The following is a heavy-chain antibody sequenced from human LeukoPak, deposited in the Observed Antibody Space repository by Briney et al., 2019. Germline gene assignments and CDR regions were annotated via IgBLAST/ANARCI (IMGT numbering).Heavy chain of an antibody. CDR2: ISSSSSYI. Sequence: PGGSLRLSCAASGFTFSSYSMNWVRQAPGKGLEWVSSISSSSSYIYYADSVKGRFAISRDNARNSLYLQMNSLRAEDTAVYYCARGPVYSSGLSDDWGQGTLVTVSS. CDR1: GFTFSSYS. D-gene: IGHD6-19*01. J-gene: IGHJ4*02. CDR3: ARGPVYSSGLSDD. V-gene: IGHV3-21*01.